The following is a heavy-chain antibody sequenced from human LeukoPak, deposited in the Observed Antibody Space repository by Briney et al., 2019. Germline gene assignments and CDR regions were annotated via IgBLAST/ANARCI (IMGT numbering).Heavy chain of an antibody. CDR1: GGSISSYY. Sequence: SETLSLTCTVSGGSISSYYWSWIRQPPGKGLEWIGYIYYSGSTNYNPSLKSRVTISVDTSKNQFSLKLSSVTAADTAVYYCARTYSSSSYWFDPWGQGTLVTVSS. D-gene: IGHD6-6*01. CDR2: IYYSGST. V-gene: IGHV4-59*01. CDR3: ARTYSSSSYWFDP. J-gene: IGHJ5*02.